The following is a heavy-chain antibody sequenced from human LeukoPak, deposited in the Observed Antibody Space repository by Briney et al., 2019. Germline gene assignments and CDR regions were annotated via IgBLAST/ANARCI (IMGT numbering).Heavy chain of an antibody. CDR3: ARENEDHFDY. CDR1: GFPFNDYY. Sequence: PGGSLRLSCAASGFPFNDYYMTWIRQAPGKGLEWVSYISSTSNTMYYADSVKGRFTISRDSAKNSLYLQMNSLRADDTAVYYCARENEDHFDYWGQGTLVTVSS. V-gene: IGHV3-11*04. CDR2: ISSTSNTM. J-gene: IGHJ4*02.